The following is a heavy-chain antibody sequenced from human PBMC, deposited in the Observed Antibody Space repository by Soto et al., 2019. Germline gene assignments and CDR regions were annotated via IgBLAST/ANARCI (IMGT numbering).Heavy chain of an antibody. CDR1: GGTFNNYA. J-gene: IGHJ6*02. CDR2: ITPIFGTT. D-gene: IGHD4-4*01. V-gene: IGHV1-69*01. Sequence: QVQLVQSGAEVKKPGSSVKVSCKASGGTFNNYAISWVRQAPGQGLEWMGGITPIFGTTTYAQRLQGRVTITADESSTTAHMELSSLRSEDTAVYYCARVITVTPVGYYGMDVWGQGTTVTVSS. CDR3: ARVITVTPVGYYGMDV.